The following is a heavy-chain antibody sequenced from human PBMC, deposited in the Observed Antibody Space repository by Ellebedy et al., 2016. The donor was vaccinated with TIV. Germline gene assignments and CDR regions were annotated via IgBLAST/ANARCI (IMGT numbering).Heavy chain of an antibody. CDR3: AKSGQLDS. CDR2: SGSGGNT. J-gene: IGHJ4*02. V-gene: IGHV3-53*01. CDR1: GFTVSSNY. Sequence: GGSLRLSCAASGFTVSSNYMSWVRQAPGKGLEWVSTSGSGGNTYYADSVKGQFTISRDNSKSTVYLQMNNLRADDTAVYYCAKSGQLDSWGQGTLVTVSS.